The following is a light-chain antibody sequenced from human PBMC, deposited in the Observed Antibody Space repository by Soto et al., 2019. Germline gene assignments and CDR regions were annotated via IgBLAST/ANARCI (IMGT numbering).Light chain of an antibody. Sequence: QSVLTQPPSASGSPGQSVTISCTGTSSDVGGYNYVSWYQQHPGEAPKVMIYEVSKRPSGVPDRFSGSKSGNTASLTVSGLQAEDEADYYCSSYGGRNNLLFGGGTQLTVL. J-gene: IGLJ7*01. CDR1: SSDVGGYNY. CDR3: SSYGGRNNLL. CDR2: EVS. V-gene: IGLV2-8*01.